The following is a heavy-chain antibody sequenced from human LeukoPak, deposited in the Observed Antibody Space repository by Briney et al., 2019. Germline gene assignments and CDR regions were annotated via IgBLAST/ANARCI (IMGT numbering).Heavy chain of an antibody. V-gene: IGHV3-7*01. Sequence: GGSLRLSCAASGFTFSSYWMSWVRQAPGKGLEWVANIKQDGSEKYYVDSVKGRFTISRDNAKNSLYLQMNSLRAEDTAVYYCAKDRGVYSSSWYSNWFDPWGQGTLVTVSS. CDR1: GFTFSSYW. CDR3: AKDRGVYSSSWYSNWFDP. D-gene: IGHD6-13*01. J-gene: IGHJ5*02. CDR2: IKQDGSEK.